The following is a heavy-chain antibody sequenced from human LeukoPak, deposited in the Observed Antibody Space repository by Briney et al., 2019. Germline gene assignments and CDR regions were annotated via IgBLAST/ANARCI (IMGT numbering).Heavy chain of an antibody. CDR1: GYSISSGYY. D-gene: IGHD3-3*01. CDR2: IYHSGST. CDR3: ARGNYDFWSGYYPPNWFDP. V-gene: IGHV4-38-2*01. Sequence: KPSETLSLTCAVSGYSISSGYYWGWIRQPPGKGLEWIGSIYHSGSTYYNPSLKSRVTISVDTSKNQFSLKLSSVTAAGTAVYYCARGNYDFWSGYYPPNWFDPWGQGTLVTVSS. J-gene: IGHJ5*02.